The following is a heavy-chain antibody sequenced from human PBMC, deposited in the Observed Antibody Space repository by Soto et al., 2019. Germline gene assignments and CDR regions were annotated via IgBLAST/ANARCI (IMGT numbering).Heavy chain of an antibody. J-gene: IGHJ6*02. CDR3: AKVLYASESFDSEEAPYGMDV. D-gene: IGHD3-10*01. CDR2: LWFDGSNE. V-gene: IGHV3-33*06. Sequence: GGSLRLSCAASGFPFSRYDMHWVRQAPGKGLEWVAVLWFDGSNEYYADSVQGRFTISRDNSKNTLYLQMDSLRAEDTAVYYCAKVLYASESFDSEEAPYGMDVWGQGATVTVSS. CDR1: GFPFSRYD.